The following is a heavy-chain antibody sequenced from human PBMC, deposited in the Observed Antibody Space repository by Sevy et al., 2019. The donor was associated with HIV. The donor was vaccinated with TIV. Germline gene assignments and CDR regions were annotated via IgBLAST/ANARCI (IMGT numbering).Heavy chain of an antibody. V-gene: IGHV3-13*01. CDR1: GFTFSGYD. CDR2: IGPTGDT. D-gene: IGHD3-10*01. J-gene: IGHJ5*02. Sequence: AGSLRLSCAASGFTFSGYDMHWVRQATGKALEWVSSIGPTGDTYYPGSVKGRFTISSENAKNSLYLQMNSLRVEDTAVYYCARAKGVRGAINWLDPWGQGTLVTVSS. CDR3: ARAKGVRGAINWLDP.